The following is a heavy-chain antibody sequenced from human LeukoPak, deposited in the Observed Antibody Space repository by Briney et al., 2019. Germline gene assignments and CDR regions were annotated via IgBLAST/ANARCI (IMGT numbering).Heavy chain of an antibody. CDR1: GGSISSGDYY. D-gene: IGHD1-26*01. CDR2: IYYSGST. Sequence: PSETLSLTCTVSGGSISSGDYYWSWIRQPPGKGLEWIGYIYYSGSTYYNPSLKSRVTISVDTSKNQFSLKLSSVTAADTAVYYCARDSAYYYYGMDVWGQGTTVTVSS. V-gene: IGHV4-30-4*01. CDR3: ARDSAYYYYGMDV. J-gene: IGHJ6*02.